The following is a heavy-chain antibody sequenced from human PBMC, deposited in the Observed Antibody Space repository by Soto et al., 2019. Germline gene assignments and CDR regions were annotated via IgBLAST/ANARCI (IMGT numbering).Heavy chain of an antibody. CDR1: GYTFTNYC. J-gene: IGHJ4*02. V-gene: IGHV1-18*04. CDR2: ISGYNGNT. D-gene: IGHD3-22*01. CDR3: ARDVTRNYYDSSGYYYFDY. Sequence: GASVEVSCKASGYTFTNYCVSWVLQAPGQGLEWMGWISGYNGNTNYAQNLQGRVSMTTDTSTSTAYMELRSLRSDDTAVYYCARDVTRNYYDSSGYYYFDYWGQGTLVTVSS.